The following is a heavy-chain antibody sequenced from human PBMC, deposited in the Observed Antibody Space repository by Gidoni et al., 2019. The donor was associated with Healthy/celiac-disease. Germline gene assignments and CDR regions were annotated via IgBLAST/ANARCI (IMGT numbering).Heavy chain of an antibody. V-gene: IGHV1-69*04. D-gene: IGHD2-2*01. CDR2: IIPILGIA. CDR3: ARALFGVPAAMGGAFDI. CDR1: GGTFSSYA. J-gene: IGHJ3*02. Sequence: QVQLVQSGAEVKKPGSSVKVSCKASGGTFSSYAISWVRQAPGQGLEWMGRIIPILGIANYAQKFQGRVTITADKSTSTAYMELSSLRSEDTAVYYCARALFGVPAAMGGAFDIWGQGTMVTVSS.